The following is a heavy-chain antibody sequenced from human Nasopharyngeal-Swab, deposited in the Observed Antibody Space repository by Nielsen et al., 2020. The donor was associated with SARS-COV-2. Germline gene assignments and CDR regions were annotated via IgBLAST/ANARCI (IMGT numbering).Heavy chain of an antibody. CDR1: GVTVSTNY. CDR3: ARDGLDYDFWSAYFMDV. D-gene: IGHD3-3*01. J-gene: IGHJ6*02. Sequence: GGSLRLSCAVSGVTVSTNYMYWVRQAPGKGLEWVSVMYSGGNTFYADSVKDRFIISRDKSKNTLDLQMNSLRAEDTAVYYCARDGLDYDFWSAYFMDVWGQGTTVTVSS. V-gene: IGHV3-66*01. CDR2: MYSGGNT.